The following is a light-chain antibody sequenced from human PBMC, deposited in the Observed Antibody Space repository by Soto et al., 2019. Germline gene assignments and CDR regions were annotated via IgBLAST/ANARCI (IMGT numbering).Light chain of an antibody. CDR2: EGT. J-gene: IGLJ2*01. V-gene: IGLV2-23*01. CDR3: SSYAGSSARVV. Sequence: QSVLTQSASVSGSPGQSITISCTRSSTDFENYNLVSWYQHCPDKAPKLIIYEGTKRPSEISDRFSGSESDTTASLIISGLQPEDEADYSCSSYAGSSARVVFGGGTKLTVL. CDR1: STDFENYNL.